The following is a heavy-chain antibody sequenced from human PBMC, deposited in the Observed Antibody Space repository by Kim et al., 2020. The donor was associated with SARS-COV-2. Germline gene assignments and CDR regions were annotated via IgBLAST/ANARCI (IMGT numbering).Heavy chain of an antibody. Sequence: GGSLRLSCAASGFTFSSYAMSWVRQAPGKGLEWVSSITGSADSTYYADSVKGRFTISRDNSKNTLYLQMNSLRAEDRAVYYCAKVAPPYCTSTSCYRGADWFDPWGQGTLVTVSS. CDR2: ITGSADST. J-gene: IGHJ5*02. D-gene: IGHD2-2*01. V-gene: IGHV3-23*01. CDR3: AKVAPPYCTSTSCYRGADWFDP. CDR1: GFTFSSYA.